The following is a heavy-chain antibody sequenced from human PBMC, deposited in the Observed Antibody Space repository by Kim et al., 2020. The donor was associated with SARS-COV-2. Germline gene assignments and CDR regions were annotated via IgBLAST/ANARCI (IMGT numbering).Heavy chain of an antibody. V-gene: IGHV3-53*01. CDR2: LYTGGSS. Sequence: GGSLRLSCAASGFSVSVTYMSWVRQAPGRGLEWVSVLYTGGSSYYADSVKGRFIISRDDSGNTLYLRVNSLSAEDTAVYFCASVVAEIRDYYYMDVWGKGTTVTVSS. J-gene: IGHJ6*03. D-gene: IGHD2-15*01. CDR3: ASVVAEIRDYYYMDV. CDR1: GFSVSVTY.